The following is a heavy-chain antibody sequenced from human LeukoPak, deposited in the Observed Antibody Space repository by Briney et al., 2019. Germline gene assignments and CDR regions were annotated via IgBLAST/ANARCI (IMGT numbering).Heavy chain of an antibody. Sequence: GGSLRLSCAVSGFTFSSYSMNWVRQAPGKGLEWVSSISSSSSYIYYADSVKGRFTISRDNAKHSLYLQMHSLRAEATAVYYCARAAYCGGDCQYYYYMDVWGKGTTVTVSS. V-gene: IGHV3-21*01. CDR2: ISSSSSYI. J-gene: IGHJ6*03. D-gene: IGHD2-21*02. CDR1: GFTFSSYS. CDR3: ARAAYCGGDCQYYYYMDV.